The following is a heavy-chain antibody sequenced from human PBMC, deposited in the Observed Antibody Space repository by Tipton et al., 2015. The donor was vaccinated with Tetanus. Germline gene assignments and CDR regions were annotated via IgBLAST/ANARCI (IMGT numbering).Heavy chain of an antibody. J-gene: IGHJ6*02. Sequence: GSLRLSCAASGFTVSSNYMSWVRQAPGKGLEWVSVIYSGGSTYYADSVKGRFTISRDNSKNTLYLQMNSLRAEDTAVYYCARGGLNKRQQYYYYFGMDVWGQGTTVTVSS. CDR2: IYSGGST. CDR1: GFTVSSNY. D-gene: IGHD1/OR15-1a*01. CDR3: ARGGLNKRQQYYYYFGMDV. V-gene: IGHV3-53*01.